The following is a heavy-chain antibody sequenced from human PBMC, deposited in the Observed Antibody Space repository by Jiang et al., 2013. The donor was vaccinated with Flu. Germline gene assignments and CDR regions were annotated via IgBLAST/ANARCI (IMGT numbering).Heavy chain of an antibody. D-gene: IGHD5-12*01. J-gene: IGHJ4*02. CDR2: IFYSGNT. V-gene: IGHV4-31*03. CDR1: GGSISSGGYY. Sequence: TLSLTCNVSGGSISSGGYYWSWIRQYPGKDLEWMGYIFYSGNTHYNPSLKSRASISADTSKNQFSLNLTSMTAADTAVYYCAGDRGYSGFDLHYFEYWGQGALVTVSS. CDR3: AGDRGYSGFDLHYFEY.